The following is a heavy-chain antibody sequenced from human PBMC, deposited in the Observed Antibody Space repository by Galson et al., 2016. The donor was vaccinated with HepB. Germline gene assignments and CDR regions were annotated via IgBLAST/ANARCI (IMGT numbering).Heavy chain of an antibody. CDR3: VKDTGAVMVADSTDAFDI. CDR2: INAGGNNR. CDR1: GFTFSTYP. D-gene: IGHD2-15*01. V-gene: IGHV3-23*01. J-gene: IGHJ3*02. Sequence: SLRLSCAASGFTFSTYPMGWVRQAPGKGPEWVSGINAGGNNRYYSDSVKGRFAISRDNSKNTLYLQMNSLRVEDTAVYYCVKDTGAVMVADSTDAFDIWGQGTMVTVSS.